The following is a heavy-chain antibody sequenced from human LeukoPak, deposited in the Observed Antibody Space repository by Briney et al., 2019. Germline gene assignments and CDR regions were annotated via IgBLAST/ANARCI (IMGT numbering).Heavy chain of an antibody. Sequence: SETLSLTCAVYGGSFSGYYWSWIRQPPGKGLEWIGEISHSGSTNYNPSLESRVTISVDTSKNQFSLKLSSVTAADTAVYYCARGLKQWLVRYYYYYYMDVWGKGTTVTVSS. J-gene: IGHJ6*03. CDR2: ISHSGST. V-gene: IGHV4-34*01. CDR3: ARGLKQWLVRYYYYYYMDV. D-gene: IGHD6-19*01. CDR1: GGSFSGYY.